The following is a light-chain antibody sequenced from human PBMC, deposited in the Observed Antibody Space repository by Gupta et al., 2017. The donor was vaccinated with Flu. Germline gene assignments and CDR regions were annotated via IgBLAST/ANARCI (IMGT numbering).Light chain of an antibody. J-gene: IGLJ2*01. CDR3: TSYRTDSTWV. Sequence: QSALTQPASVSGSLGQSINISCTGTRNDIGDYNYVSWYQQHPGKVPKLLIYEVSKRPSGVSNRFSGSKSGNTASLTIFGLQTEDEADYYCTSYRTDSTWVFGGGTELTVL. V-gene: IGLV2-14*01. CDR1: RNDIGDYNY. CDR2: EVS.